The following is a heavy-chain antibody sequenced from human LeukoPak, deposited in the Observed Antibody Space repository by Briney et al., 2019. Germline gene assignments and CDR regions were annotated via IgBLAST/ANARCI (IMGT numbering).Heavy chain of an antibody. Sequence: SETLSLTCAVYGGSFSGYYWSWIRQPPGKGLEWIGEINHSGSTNYNPSLKSRVTISVDTSKNQFSLKLSSVTAADTAVYYCARGRRQYGSGSFSYFGYWGQGTLVTVSS. CDR2: INHSGST. CDR3: ARGRRQYGSGSFSYFGY. J-gene: IGHJ4*02. CDR1: GGSFSGYY. D-gene: IGHD3-10*01. V-gene: IGHV4-34*01.